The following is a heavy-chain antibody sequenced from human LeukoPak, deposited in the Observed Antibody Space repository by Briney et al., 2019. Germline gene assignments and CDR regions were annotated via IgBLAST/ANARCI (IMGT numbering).Heavy chain of an antibody. J-gene: IGHJ5*02. CDR1: GGTFTSYA. CDR2: IIPIFGTA. Sequence: GASVRVSCKASGGTFTSYAISWVGQAPGQGLEGRGGIIPIFGTANYAQKFQGRVTITADESTSTAYMELSSLRSEDTAVYYCARGVVPAASSWFDPWGQGTLVTVSS. V-gene: IGHV1-69*13. CDR3: ARGVVPAASSWFDP. D-gene: IGHD2-2*01.